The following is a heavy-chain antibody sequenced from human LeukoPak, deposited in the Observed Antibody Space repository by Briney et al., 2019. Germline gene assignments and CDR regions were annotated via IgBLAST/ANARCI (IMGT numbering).Heavy chain of an antibody. J-gene: IGHJ3*02. CDR1: GGSISSYY. CDR2: IYTSGST. D-gene: IGHD3-22*01. V-gene: IGHV4-4*07. Sequence: SETLSLTCTVSGGSISSYYWSWIRQPAGKGLEWIGRIYTSGSTNYNPSPKSRVTMSVDTSKNQFSLKLSSVTAADTAVYYCARDSGYYDSSGLIGEAFDIWGQGTMVTVSS. CDR3: ARDSGYYDSSGLIGEAFDI.